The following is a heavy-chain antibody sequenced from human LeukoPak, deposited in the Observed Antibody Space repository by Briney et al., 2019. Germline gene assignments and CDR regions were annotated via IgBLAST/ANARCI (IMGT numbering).Heavy chain of an antibody. V-gene: IGHV4-39*01. CDR2: IYYSGST. Sequence: SETLSLTCTVSGGSISSSSYYWGWIRQPPGKGLEWIGSIYYSGSTYYNPSLKSRVTISVDTSKNQFSLKLSSVTAADTAVYYCASTHYYDSSGHGYNFDYWGQGTLVSVSS. D-gene: IGHD3-22*01. CDR1: GGSISSSSYY. CDR3: ASTHYYDSSGHGYNFDY. J-gene: IGHJ4*02.